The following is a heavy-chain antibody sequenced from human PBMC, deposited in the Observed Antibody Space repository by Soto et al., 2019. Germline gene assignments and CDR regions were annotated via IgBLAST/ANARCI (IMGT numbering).Heavy chain of an antibody. CDR2: ITGNSEYK. CDR1: GVSFSDYS. J-gene: IGHJ4*02. V-gene: IGHV3-21*06. Sequence: PGGSLRLSSVVSGVSFSDYSMNWVRQAPGKGLEWVSLITGNSEYKYYAGSVKGRFTVSRANAKNSLYLQMNSLTVEDTAVYYCARSGELLQTFDSGGQGTLVTVS. CDR3: ARSGELLQTFDS. D-gene: IGHD1-26*01.